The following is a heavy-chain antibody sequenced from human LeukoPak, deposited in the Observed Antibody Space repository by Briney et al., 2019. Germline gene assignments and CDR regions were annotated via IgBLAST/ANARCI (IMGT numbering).Heavy chain of an antibody. CDR3: AKGSSSSWTNFDY. CDR1: GFTFSSFG. V-gene: IGHV3-30*02. Sequence: GGSLRLSCAASGFTFSSFGMHWVRQTPGKGLEWVAFIRYDGNSKYNADSVKGRFTISRDDSKNTLYLQMNSLRPEDTAVYYCAKGSSSSWTNFDYWGQGTLATVSS. CDR2: IRYDGNSK. D-gene: IGHD6-13*01. J-gene: IGHJ4*02.